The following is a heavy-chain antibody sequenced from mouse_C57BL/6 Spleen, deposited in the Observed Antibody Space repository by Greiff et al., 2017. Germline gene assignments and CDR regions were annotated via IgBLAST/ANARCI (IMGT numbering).Heavy chain of an antibody. CDR1: GYSFTSYY. J-gene: IGHJ1*03. Sequence: VQLQQSGPELVKPGASVKISCKASGYSFTSYYIHWVKQRPGQGLEWIGWIYPGSGNTKYNEKFKGKATLTADTSSSTAYMQLSSLTSEDSAVYYCARFITTVVARYFDVWGTGTTVTVSS. CDR2: IYPGSGNT. CDR3: ARFITTVVARYFDV. D-gene: IGHD1-1*01. V-gene: IGHV1-66*01.